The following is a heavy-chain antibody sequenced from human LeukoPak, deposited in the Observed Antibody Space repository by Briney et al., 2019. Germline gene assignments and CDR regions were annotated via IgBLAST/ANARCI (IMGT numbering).Heavy chain of an antibody. V-gene: IGHV3-73*01. Sequence: GGSLRLSCAASGFTFSGSAMHWVCQASGKGLEWVGRIRSKANSYATAYAASVKGRFTISRDDSKNTAYLQMNSLKTEDTAVYYCTRQGYSSGFFDYWGQGTLVTVSS. CDR3: TRQGYSSGFFDY. CDR1: GFTFSGSA. CDR2: IRSKANSYAT. J-gene: IGHJ4*02. D-gene: IGHD6-19*01.